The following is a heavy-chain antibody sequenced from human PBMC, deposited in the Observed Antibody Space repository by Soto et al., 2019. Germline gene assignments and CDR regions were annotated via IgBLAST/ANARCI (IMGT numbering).Heavy chain of an antibody. Sequence: SETLSLTCVVSGDSMTNGHWWSWVRQAPGKGLEWIGEIHHNGDTTYKPSLQNRVTMSVDTSKNQFFLELNSVSATDTAVYYCTKNGHYVLDFWGQGAQVTVSS. D-gene: IGHD3-16*01. CDR2: IHHNGDT. CDR1: GDSMTNGHW. V-gene: IGHV4-4*02. J-gene: IGHJ4*02. CDR3: TKNGHYVLDF.